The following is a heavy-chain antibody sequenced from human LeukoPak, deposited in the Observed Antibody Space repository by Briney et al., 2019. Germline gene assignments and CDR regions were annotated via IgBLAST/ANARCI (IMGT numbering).Heavy chain of an antibody. V-gene: IGHV3-30*02. Sequence: GGSLRLSCAASGFTFSSYAMTWVRQAPGKGLEWVAFIHYDGSNKYYADSVKGRFTISRDNSKNTLYLQMNSLRAEDTAVYYCAKGADIVVVPAAIGYWGQGTLVTVSS. J-gene: IGHJ4*02. CDR2: IHYDGSNK. D-gene: IGHD2-2*02. CDR3: AKGADIVVVPAAIGY. CDR1: GFTFSSYA.